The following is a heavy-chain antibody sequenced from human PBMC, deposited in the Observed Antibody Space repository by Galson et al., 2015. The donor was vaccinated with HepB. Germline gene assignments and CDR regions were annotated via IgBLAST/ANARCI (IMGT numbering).Heavy chain of an antibody. D-gene: IGHD6-6*01. Sequence: SVKVSCKASGYTFTSYDINWVRQATGQGLEWMGWMNPNSGNTGYAQKFQGRVTMTRDTSTSTVYMELSSLRSEVTAVYYCARAEEYSGSWFDYWGQGTLVTVSS. J-gene: IGHJ5*01. CDR3: ARAEEYSGSWFDY. CDR1: GYTFTSYD. V-gene: IGHV1-8*01. CDR2: MNPNSGNT.